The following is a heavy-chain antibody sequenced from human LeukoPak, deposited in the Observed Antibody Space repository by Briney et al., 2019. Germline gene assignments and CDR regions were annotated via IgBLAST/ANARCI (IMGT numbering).Heavy chain of an antibody. CDR3: AKDEATSGGGLAS. J-gene: IGHJ5*01. CDR1: GFTVSDTH. D-gene: IGHD3-16*01. CDR2: MYTGGTT. V-gene: IGHV3-53*01. Sequence: GESLRLSCAVSGFTVSDTHMSWVRQAPGEGLEWVSAMYTGGTTYYADSVTGRFTVSRDTSRNTLFLHMNSLRAEDTAVYYCAKDEATSGGGLASWGQGTLVIVSS.